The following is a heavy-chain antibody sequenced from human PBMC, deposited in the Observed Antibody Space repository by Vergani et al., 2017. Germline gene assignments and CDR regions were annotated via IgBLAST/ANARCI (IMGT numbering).Heavy chain of an antibody. CDR1: GGSLSSGSYY. Sequence: QVQLQESGPGLVKPSQTLSLTCTVSGGSLSSGSYYWSWLRPPAGKGLEWIGRIYTTGSTNHNLSLKSRVTMSVDTSKNQFSLKLSSVTAADTAVYYCARVARDSSGWYYFDYWGQGTLVTVSS. CDR2: IYTTGST. CDR3: ARVARDSSGWYYFDY. J-gene: IGHJ4*02. D-gene: IGHD6-19*01. V-gene: IGHV4-61*02.